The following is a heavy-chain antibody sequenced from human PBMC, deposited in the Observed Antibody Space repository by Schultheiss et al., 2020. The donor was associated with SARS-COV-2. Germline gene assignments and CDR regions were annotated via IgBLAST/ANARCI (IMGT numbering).Heavy chain of an antibody. CDR3: AKDLVIIRSSGCDY. Sequence: GGSLRLSCAASGFTFSSYAMSWVRQAPGKGLEWVSAISGSGGSTYYADSVKGRFTISRDNSKNTLYLQINSLRAEDTAVYYCAKDLVIIRSSGCDYWGQGTLVTVSS. V-gene: IGHV3-23*01. CDR2: ISGSGGST. CDR1: GFTFSSYA. D-gene: IGHD3-3*01. J-gene: IGHJ4*02.